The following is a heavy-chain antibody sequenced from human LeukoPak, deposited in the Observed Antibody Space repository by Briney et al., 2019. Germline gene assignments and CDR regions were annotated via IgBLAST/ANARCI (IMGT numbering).Heavy chain of an antibody. CDR3: ATSFLEWPGNAFDI. CDR2: FDPEDGET. Sequence: ASVKVSCKVSGYTLTELSMHWVRQAPGKGLEWMGGFDPEDGETIYAQKFQGRVTMTEDTSSDTAYMELSSLRSEDTAVYYCATSFLEWPGNAFDIWGQGTMVTVSS. CDR1: GYTLTELS. J-gene: IGHJ3*02. V-gene: IGHV1-24*01. D-gene: IGHD3-3*01.